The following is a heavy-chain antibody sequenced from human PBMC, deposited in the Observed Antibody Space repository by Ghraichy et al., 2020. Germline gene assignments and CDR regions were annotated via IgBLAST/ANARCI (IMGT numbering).Heavy chain of an antibody. D-gene: IGHD2-21*02. CDR1: GGSVSSGSHH. Sequence: SQTLLLTCTVSGGSVSSGSHHWSWIRQPPRKGLEWIGSIYHTGSTNYNPSLKSRVTISVDTSKNQFSLKLRTVTAADTAVYYCARVMTSYCGGDCYSHYFDFWGQGTLVTASS. V-gene: IGHV4-61*01. CDR3: ARVMTSYCGGDCYSHYFDF. J-gene: IGHJ4*02. CDR2: IYHTGST.